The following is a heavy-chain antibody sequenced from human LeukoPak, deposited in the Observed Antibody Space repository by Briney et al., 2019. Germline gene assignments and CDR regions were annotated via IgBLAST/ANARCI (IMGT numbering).Heavy chain of an antibody. Sequence: GASVKASCKASGYTFTGFFIHWVRQAPGQGLEWMGWINPNSGGTNYAQKFQGRVTMTRDTSISTAYMELSRLRSDDTAVYYCARADCSGGSCYVYPFDYWGQGTLVTVSS. CDR1: GYTFTGFF. D-gene: IGHD2-15*01. J-gene: IGHJ4*02. CDR2: INPNSGGT. CDR3: ARADCSGGSCYVYPFDY. V-gene: IGHV1-2*02.